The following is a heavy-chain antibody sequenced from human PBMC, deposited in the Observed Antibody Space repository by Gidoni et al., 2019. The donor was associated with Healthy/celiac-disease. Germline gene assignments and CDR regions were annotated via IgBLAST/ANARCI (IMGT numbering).Heavy chain of an antibody. Sequence: EVQLLESGGGLVQPGGSLSLSCAASGFTFSSYAMRWVRQAAGTGLAWVSAISGSGGSTYYADSVKGRFTISRDNPKNTLYLQMNSLRAEDTAVYYCAKTCSGAAAGTCYWGQGTLVTVSS. CDR1: GFTFSSYA. CDR3: AKTCSGAAAGTCY. D-gene: IGHD6-13*01. J-gene: IGHJ4*02. CDR2: ISGSGGST. V-gene: IGHV3-23*01.